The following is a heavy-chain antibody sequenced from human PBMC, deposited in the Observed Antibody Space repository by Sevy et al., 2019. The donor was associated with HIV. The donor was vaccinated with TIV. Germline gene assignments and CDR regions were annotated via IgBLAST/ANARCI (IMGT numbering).Heavy chain of an antibody. J-gene: IGHJ4*02. CDR2: INHSGST. D-gene: IGHD2-2*02. CDR1: GGSFSGYY. Sequence: SETLSLTCAVYGGSFSGYYWSRIRQPPGKGLEWIGEINHSGSTNYNPSLKSRVTISVDTSKNQFSLKLSSVTAADTAVYYCARGARSYCSSTSCYRFDYWGQGTLVTVSS. V-gene: IGHV4-34*01. CDR3: ARGARSYCSSTSCYRFDY.